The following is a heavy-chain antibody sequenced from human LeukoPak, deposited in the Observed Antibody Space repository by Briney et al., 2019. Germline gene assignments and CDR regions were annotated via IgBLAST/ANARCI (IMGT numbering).Heavy chain of an antibody. CDR3: AKDLYSGSPSGPESRGDYFDY. CDR2: IRYDGSNK. D-gene: IGHD1-26*01. V-gene: IGHV3-30*02. CDR1: GFTFSSYG. J-gene: IGHJ4*02. Sequence: PGGSLRLSCAASGFTFSSYGMHWVRQAPGKGLEWVAFIRYDGSNKYYADSVKGRFTISRDNSKNTLYLQMNSLRAEDTAVYYCAKDLYSGSPSGPESRGDYFDYWGQGTLVTVSS.